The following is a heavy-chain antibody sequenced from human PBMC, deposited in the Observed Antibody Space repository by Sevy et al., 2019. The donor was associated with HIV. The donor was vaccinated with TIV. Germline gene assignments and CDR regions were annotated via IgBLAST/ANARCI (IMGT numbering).Heavy chain of an antibody. Sequence: ASVKVSCKASGGTFSSYAISWVRQAPGQGLEWMGGIIPIFGTANYAQKFQGRVTITADESKSTAYMELSSLRSEDTAVYYWARGPHHYCSGGSCYSTDYYFDYWGQGTLVTVSS. V-gene: IGHV1-69*13. CDR3: ARGPHHYCSGGSCYSTDYYFDY. D-gene: IGHD2-15*01. J-gene: IGHJ4*02. CDR1: GGTFSSYA. CDR2: IIPIFGTA.